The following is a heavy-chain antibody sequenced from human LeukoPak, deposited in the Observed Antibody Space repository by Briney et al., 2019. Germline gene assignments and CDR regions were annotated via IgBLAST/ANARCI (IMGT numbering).Heavy chain of an antibody. J-gene: IGHJ4*02. D-gene: IGHD3-3*01. Sequence: GGSLRLSCAASGFTFSSYAMHWVRQAPGKGLEWVAVISYDGSNKYYADSVKGRFTISRDNSKNTLYLQMNSLRAEDTAVYYCARDSRSAIFGALDYWGQGTLDTVSS. V-gene: IGHV3-30-3*01. CDR2: ISYDGSNK. CDR3: ARDSRSAIFGALDY. CDR1: GFTFSSYA.